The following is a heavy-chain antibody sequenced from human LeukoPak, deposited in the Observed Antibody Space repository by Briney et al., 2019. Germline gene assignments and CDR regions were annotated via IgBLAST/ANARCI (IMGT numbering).Heavy chain of an antibody. V-gene: IGHV1-2*02. CDR3: ARGKVGATLPFDY. D-gene: IGHD1-26*01. CDR2: INPNSGGT. Sequence: ASVKVSCKASGYTFTGYYMHWVRQAPGQGLEWMGWINPNSGGTNYAQKFQGRVTMTRDTSTSTAYMELSRLRSDDTAVYYCARGKVGATLPFDYWGQGTLVTVSS. J-gene: IGHJ4*02. CDR1: GYTFTGYY.